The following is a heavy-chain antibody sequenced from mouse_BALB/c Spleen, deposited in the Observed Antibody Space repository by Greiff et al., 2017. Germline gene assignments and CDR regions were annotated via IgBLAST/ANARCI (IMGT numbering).Heavy chain of an antibody. J-gene: IGHJ4*01. Sequence: VQLQQSGAELVRSGASVKLSCTASGFNIKDYYMHWVKQRPEQGLEWIGWIDPENGDTEYAPKFQGKATMTADTSSNTAYLQLSSLTSEDTAVYYCNGRGLRQDYYAMDYWGQGTSVTVSS. D-gene: IGHD2-4*01. CDR3: NGRGLRQDYYAMDY. CDR2: IDPENGDT. V-gene: IGHV14-4*02. CDR1: GFNIKDYY.